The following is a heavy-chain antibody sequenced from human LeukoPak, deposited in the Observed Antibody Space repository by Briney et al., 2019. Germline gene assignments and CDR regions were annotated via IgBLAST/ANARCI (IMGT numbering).Heavy chain of an antibody. CDR3: AKLGGSGRPNYFDY. D-gene: IGHD3-10*01. CDR1: GFTFSDYY. Sequence: GGSLRLSCAASGFTFSDYYMSWIRQAPGKGLEWVSYISTSGSTIYYADSVKGRFTISRDNAKNSLYLQMNSLRAEDTALYYCAKLGGSGRPNYFDYWGQGTLVTVSS. V-gene: IGHV3-11*01. J-gene: IGHJ4*02. CDR2: ISTSGSTI.